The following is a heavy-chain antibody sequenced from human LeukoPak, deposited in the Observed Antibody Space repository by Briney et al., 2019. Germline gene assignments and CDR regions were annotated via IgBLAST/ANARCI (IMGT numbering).Heavy chain of an antibody. CDR1: GFTFSSYA. Sequence: GGSLRLSCAASGFTFSSYAMSWVRQAPGKGLEWVSTISGSAGNTYYADSVKGRFTISRDNSKNTLYLQMSSLRAEDTAVYYCAKDWSRNRLVATSYDYWGQGTLVTVSS. CDR2: ISGSAGNT. J-gene: IGHJ4*02. D-gene: IGHD2/OR15-2a*01. V-gene: IGHV3-23*01. CDR3: AKDWSRNRLVATSYDY.